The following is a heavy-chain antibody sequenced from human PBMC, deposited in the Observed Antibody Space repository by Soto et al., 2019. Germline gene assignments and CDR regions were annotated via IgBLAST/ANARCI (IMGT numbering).Heavy chain of an antibody. V-gene: IGHV4-31*03. Sequence: QILLQESGPGLVKPSQTLSLTCSVSGDSISTTTYYWTWIRQHPGKGLEWIGYISHGGTTFFNPSLKSRVTISEDTSKNHFPLSLTSVSAADTAVYYCARGTGWHFFDYWGQGTPVTVSA. D-gene: IGHD1-1*01. CDR2: ISHGGTT. J-gene: IGHJ4*02. CDR3: ARGTGWHFFDY. CDR1: GDSISTTTYY.